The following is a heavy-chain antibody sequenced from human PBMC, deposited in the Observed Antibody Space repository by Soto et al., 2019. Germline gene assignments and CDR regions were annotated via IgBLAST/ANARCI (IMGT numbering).Heavy chain of an antibody. D-gene: IGHD3-3*01. Sequence: SETLSLTCAVYGGSFSGYSWSWIRQPPGKGLEWIGEINHSGSTNYNPSLKSRVTISVDTSKNQFSLKLSPVTAADTAVDYCWRDNRFLEWQSDYWGRGTAVTVSS. V-gene: IGHV4-34*01. J-gene: IGHJ4*02. CDR3: WRDNRFLEWQSDY. CDR2: INHSGST. CDR1: GGSFSGYS.